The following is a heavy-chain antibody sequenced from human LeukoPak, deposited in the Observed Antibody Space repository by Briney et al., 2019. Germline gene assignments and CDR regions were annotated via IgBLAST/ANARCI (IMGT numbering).Heavy chain of an antibody. CDR2: ISYDGSNK. V-gene: IGHV3-30*04. Sequence: GRSLRLSCAASGFTFSSYAMHWVRQATGKGLEWVAVISYDGSNKYYADSVKGLFTISRDNSKNTLYLQMNSLRAEDTAVYYCARDLSYGGYDYWGQGTLVTVSS. J-gene: IGHJ4*02. CDR3: ARDLSYGGYDY. D-gene: IGHD2/OR15-2a*01. CDR1: GFTFSSYA.